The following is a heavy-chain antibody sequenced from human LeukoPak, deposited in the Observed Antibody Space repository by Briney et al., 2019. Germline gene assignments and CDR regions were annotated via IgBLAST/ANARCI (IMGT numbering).Heavy chain of an antibody. D-gene: IGHD3-10*01. CDR2: ISGSGGST. CDR1: GFTFSSYA. Sequence: GGSLRLSCAASGFTFSSYAMSWVRQAPGKGLEWVSAISGSGGSTYYADSVKGRFTIPRDNSKNTLYLQMNSLRAEDTAVYYCAKDSPPPTYYGSGSYFDYWGQGTLVTVSS. CDR3: AKDSPPPTYYGSGSYFDY. V-gene: IGHV3-23*01. J-gene: IGHJ4*02.